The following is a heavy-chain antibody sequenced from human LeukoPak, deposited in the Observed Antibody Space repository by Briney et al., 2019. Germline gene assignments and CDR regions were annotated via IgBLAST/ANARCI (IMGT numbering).Heavy chain of an antibody. Sequence: ASVKVSCKASGYPFTSYYIHWVRQAPGQGLEWMGIINPSGGSTSYAQKFQGRVTMTRDTSTSTVYMELSSLRSEDTAVYYCASQSGSYRDYWGQGTLVTVSS. J-gene: IGHJ4*02. CDR1: GYPFTSYY. D-gene: IGHD1-26*01. V-gene: IGHV1-46*01. CDR3: ASQSGSYRDY. CDR2: INPSGGST.